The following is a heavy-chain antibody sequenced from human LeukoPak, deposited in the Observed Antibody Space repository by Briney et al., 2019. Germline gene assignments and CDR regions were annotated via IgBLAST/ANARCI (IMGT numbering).Heavy chain of an antibody. CDR3: AKDQISGDLQHDY. D-gene: IGHD4-17*01. Sequence: GESLKISCAASGFTFSSYAMNWVRQAPGKGLEWVAYISKSGVTIYYADSVKGRFTISRDNSKNSLYLQMNSLRAEDTAVYYCAKDQISGDLQHDYWGQGTLVTVSS. V-gene: IGHV3-23*01. CDR1: GFTFSSYA. J-gene: IGHJ4*02. CDR2: ISKSGVTI.